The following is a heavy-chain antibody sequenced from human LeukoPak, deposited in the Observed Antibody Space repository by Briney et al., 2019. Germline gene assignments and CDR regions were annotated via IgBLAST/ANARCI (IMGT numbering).Heavy chain of an antibody. CDR2: INPSGGST. D-gene: IGHD1-26*01. Sequence: GASVKVSCKASGYTFTSYYMHWVRQAPGQGLEWMGIINPSGGSTSYAQEFQGRVTMTRDTSTSTVYMELSSLRSEDTAVYYCARHPGVGATTPSWFDPWGQGTLVTVSS. CDR1: GYTFTSYY. V-gene: IGHV1-46*03. CDR3: ARHPGVGATTPSWFDP. J-gene: IGHJ5*02.